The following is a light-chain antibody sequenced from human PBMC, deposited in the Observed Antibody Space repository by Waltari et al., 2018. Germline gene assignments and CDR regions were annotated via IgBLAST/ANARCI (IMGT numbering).Light chain of an antibody. CDR2: LTSDGSH. J-gene: IGLJ3*02. Sequence: QLVLTQSPSASASLGASVKLICTLSSGHSSYPIPWHQQEPEKGPRYLMKLTSDGSHPKGDGIPDRFSCSSSGAERYLTISSLQPEDEADYYCQTWGSDIGVVFGGGTKLTVL. CDR1: SGHSSYP. CDR3: QTWGSDIGVV. V-gene: IGLV4-69*01.